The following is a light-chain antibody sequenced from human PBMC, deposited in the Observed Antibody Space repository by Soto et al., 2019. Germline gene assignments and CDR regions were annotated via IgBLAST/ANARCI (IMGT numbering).Light chain of an antibody. Sequence: GERVTITCRASQSVSNWLAWYQQKPGKAPKLLIYDVSSLESGVPSRFSGSGSGTEFILTISSLQPDDFATYYCQQYDSYSWTCDQGTKGDIK. CDR1: QSVSNW. V-gene: IGKV1-5*01. J-gene: IGKJ1*01. CDR2: DVS. CDR3: QQYDSYSWT.